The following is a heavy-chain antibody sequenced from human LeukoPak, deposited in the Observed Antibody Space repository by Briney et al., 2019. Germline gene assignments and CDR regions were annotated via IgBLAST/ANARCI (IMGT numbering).Heavy chain of an antibody. J-gene: IGHJ4*02. CDR1: GFTFSSYW. V-gene: IGHV3-7*01. Sequence: PGGSLRLSCAASGFTFSSYWMSWVRQAPGKGLEWVANIKQDGSEKYYVDSVKGRFTISRDNAKNSLYLQMNSLRAEDTAVYYCARETYYYDSSGYYGYWGQGTLVTVSS. CDR3: ARETYYYDSSGYYGY. CDR2: IKQDGSEK. D-gene: IGHD3-22*01.